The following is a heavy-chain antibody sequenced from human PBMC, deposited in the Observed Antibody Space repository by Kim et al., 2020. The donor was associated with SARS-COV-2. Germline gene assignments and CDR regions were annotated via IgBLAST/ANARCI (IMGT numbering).Heavy chain of an antibody. Sequence: GGSLRLSCAASGFTFSSYGMHWVRQAPGKGLEWVAVIWYDGSNKYYADSVKGRFTISRDNSKNTLYLQMNSLRAEDTAVYYCARDLRDDYCSSTSCYPPYYYYGMDVWRQGTTVTVSS. V-gene: IGHV3-33*01. D-gene: IGHD2-2*01. CDR1: GFTFSSYG. J-gene: IGHJ6*02. CDR2: IWYDGSNK. CDR3: ARDLRDDYCSSTSCYPPYYYYGMDV.